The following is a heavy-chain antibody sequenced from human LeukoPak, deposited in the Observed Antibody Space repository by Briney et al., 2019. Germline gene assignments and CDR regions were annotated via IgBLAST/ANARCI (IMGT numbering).Heavy chain of an antibody. J-gene: IGHJ4*02. D-gene: IGHD6-13*01. Sequence: GESLKISCKGSGYDFTTYWIGWLRQMPGKGLEWMGIIYPDDSDTVYSPSFQGHVTISADKSIGTAYLQWSSLKASDTALYYCARRFSSDWYYFDYWGWGTLVTVSS. CDR1: GYDFTTYW. V-gene: IGHV5-51*01. CDR2: IYPDDSDT. CDR3: ARRFSSDWYYFDY.